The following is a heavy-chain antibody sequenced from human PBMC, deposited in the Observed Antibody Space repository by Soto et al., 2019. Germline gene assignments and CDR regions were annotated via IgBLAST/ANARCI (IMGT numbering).Heavy chain of an antibody. D-gene: IGHD2-2*01. V-gene: IGHV1-69*13. CDR3: AKVRYSSPMGYYYGMDV. CDR2: IIPVFGTA. J-gene: IGHJ6*02. CDR1: RVAFNKFI. Sequence: SVKVSCKASRVAFNKFIVTWVRQAPGLGLEWVGGIIPVFGTANYAQKFQGRVTITADESTSTSYMEVNNLRSEDTAVHYCAKVRYSSPMGYYYGMDVWGQGTTVTVS.